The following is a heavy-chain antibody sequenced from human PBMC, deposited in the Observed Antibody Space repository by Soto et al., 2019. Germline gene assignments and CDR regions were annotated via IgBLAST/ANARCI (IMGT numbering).Heavy chain of an antibody. CDR3: ARKRDTQSWFDP. Sequence: SENLSLTCGGSGGFFSGYYWSWFRQPPGKGLEWIGEINHSGSTNYNPSLKSRVTISVDTSKNQFSLKPSSVTAADTAVYYCARKRDTQSWFDPSGQGTLVTVSS. D-gene: IGHD6-25*01. V-gene: IGHV4-34*01. J-gene: IGHJ5*02. CDR2: INHSGST. CDR1: GGFFSGYY.